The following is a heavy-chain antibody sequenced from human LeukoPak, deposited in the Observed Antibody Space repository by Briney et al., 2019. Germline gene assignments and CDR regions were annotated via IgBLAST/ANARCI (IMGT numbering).Heavy chain of an antibody. V-gene: IGHV3-30*04. J-gene: IGHJ4*02. CDR1: GFTFSSYA. CDR2: ISYDGSNK. Sequence: QAGGSLRLSCAASGFTFSSYAMHWVRQAPGKGLEWVAVISYDGSNKYYADSVKGRFTISRDNSKNTLYLQMNSLRAEDTAVYYCAKESIWFGESYYYFDYWGQGTLVAVSS. D-gene: IGHD3-10*01. CDR3: AKESIWFGESYYYFDY.